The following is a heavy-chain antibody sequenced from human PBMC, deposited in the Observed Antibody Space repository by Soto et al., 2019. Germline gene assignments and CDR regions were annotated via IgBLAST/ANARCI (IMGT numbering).Heavy chain of an antibody. D-gene: IGHD3-3*01. CDR3: AREYRAGVIFGVVISNEAFDI. Sequence: QVQLVQSGAEVKKPGASVKVSCKASGYTFTSYAMHWVRQAPGQRLEWMGWINAGNGNTKYSQKFQGRVTITRDTSASTAYMELSSLRSEDTAVYYCAREYRAGVIFGVVISNEAFDIWGQGTMVTVSS. J-gene: IGHJ3*02. V-gene: IGHV1-3*01. CDR1: GYTFTSYA. CDR2: INAGNGNT.